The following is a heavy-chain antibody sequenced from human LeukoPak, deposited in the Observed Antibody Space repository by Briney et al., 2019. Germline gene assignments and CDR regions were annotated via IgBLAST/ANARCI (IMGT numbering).Heavy chain of an antibody. CDR2: IYYSGST. J-gene: IGHJ3*02. CDR3: ARSDSGSFAFDI. CDR1: GGSISSYY. V-gene: IGHV4-59*12. D-gene: IGHD6-13*01. Sequence: PSETLSLTCTVSGGSISSYYWSWIRQPPGKGLEWIGYIYYSGSTNYNPSLKSRVTISVDTSKNQFSLKLSCVTAADTAVYYCARSDSGSFAFDIWGKGTMVTVSS.